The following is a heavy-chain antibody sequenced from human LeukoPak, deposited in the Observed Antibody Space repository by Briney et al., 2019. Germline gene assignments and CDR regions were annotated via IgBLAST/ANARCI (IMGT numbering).Heavy chain of an antibody. CDR3: AKVLEYYDILTGYHTVYFDY. V-gene: IGHV3-43*02. D-gene: IGHD3-9*01. J-gene: IGHJ4*02. CDR1: GFTFDDYA. CDR2: ISGDGGST. Sequence: GGSLRLSCAASGFTFDDYAMHWVRQAPGKGLEWVSLISGDGGSTYYADSVKGRFTISRDNSKNSLYLQMNSLRTEDTALYYCAKVLEYYDILTGYHTVYFDYWGQGTLVTVSS.